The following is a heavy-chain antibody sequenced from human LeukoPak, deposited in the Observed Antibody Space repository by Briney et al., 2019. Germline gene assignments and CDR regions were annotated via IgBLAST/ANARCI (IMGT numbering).Heavy chain of an antibody. CDR3: ARDSASLAKGYYFDY. CDR1: GYTFTSYY. J-gene: IGHJ4*02. D-gene: IGHD3-10*01. CDR2: INPSGGST. V-gene: IGHV1-46*01. Sequence: ASVKVSCKASGYTFTSYYMHWVRQAPGQGLEWMGIINPSGGSTSYAQKFQGRVTMTRDTSTSTVHMELSSLRSEDTAVYYCARDSASLAKGYYFDYWGQGTLVTVSS.